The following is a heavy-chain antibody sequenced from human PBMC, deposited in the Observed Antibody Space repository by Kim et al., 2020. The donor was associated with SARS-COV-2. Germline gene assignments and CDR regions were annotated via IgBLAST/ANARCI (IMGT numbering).Heavy chain of an antibody. CDR1: GGSISGYY. J-gene: IGHJ3*02. V-gene: IGHV4-59*12. CDR3: ARDSGNADCYYDM. Sequence: SETLSLTCTASGGSISGYYWGWIRQPPGKGLEWIGDIHHRGTTTYSPSLKSRVTISVDTSKNQFSLKLSSVTVADTAVYFCARDSGNADCYYDMWGRGTMVTVSS. CDR2: IHHRGTT. D-gene: IGHD1-26*01.